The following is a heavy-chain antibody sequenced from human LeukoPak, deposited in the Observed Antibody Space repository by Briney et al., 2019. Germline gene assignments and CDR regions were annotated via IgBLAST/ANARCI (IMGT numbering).Heavy chain of an antibody. D-gene: IGHD3-3*01. CDR2: IYSGGST. CDR3: ARDVRSSTPTALYYYYGMDV. CDR1: GFTVSSNY. J-gene: IGHJ6*02. V-gene: IGHV3-66*01. Sequence: GGSLRLSCAASGFTVSSNYMSWVRQAPGKGLEWVSVIYSGGSTYYADSVKGRFAISRDNSKNTLYLQMNSLRAEDTAVYYCARDVRSSTPTALYYYYGMDVWGQGTTVTVSS.